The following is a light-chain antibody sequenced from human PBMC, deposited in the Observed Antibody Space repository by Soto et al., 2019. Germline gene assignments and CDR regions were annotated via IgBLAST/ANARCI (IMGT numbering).Light chain of an antibody. J-gene: IGKJ5*01. Sequence: EIVLTQSPDTLSLSPGERATLSCRASQSVRSERLAWYQQKRGQAPTLLIFDASSRASGTPARFSGSGSGTDFTLTISSLEPEDFAVYYCQQRSNWITFGQGTRLEIK. CDR2: DAS. V-gene: IGKV3-11*01. CDR3: QQRSNWIT. CDR1: QSVRSER.